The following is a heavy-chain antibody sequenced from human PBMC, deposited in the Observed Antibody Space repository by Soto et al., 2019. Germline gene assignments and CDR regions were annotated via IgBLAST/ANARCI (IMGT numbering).Heavy chain of an antibody. CDR1: GFTFSSYS. CDR3: AREPNVLRYSSSDSAIDI. J-gene: IGHJ3*02. CDR2: ISSSSSYI. Sequence: GGSLRLSCAASGFTFSSYSMNWVRQAPGKGLEWVSSISSSSSYIYYPDSVKGRFTISGDNAKNSLYLQMNSLRAEDTAVYYCAREPNVLRYSSSDSAIDIWGQGTMVTVSS. V-gene: IGHV3-21*01. D-gene: IGHD6-13*01.